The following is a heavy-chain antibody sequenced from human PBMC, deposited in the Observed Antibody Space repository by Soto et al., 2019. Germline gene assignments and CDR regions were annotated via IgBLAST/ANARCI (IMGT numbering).Heavy chain of an antibody. CDR3: AREDTRSYGSGSYLNYYYYGMDV. CDR1: GFTFSSYR. D-gene: IGHD3-10*01. V-gene: IGHV3-7*03. J-gene: IGHJ6*02. Sequence: PGGSLRLPCAAPGFTFSSYRMTWVRQAPGKGLEWVANIKQDGSEKYYVDSVKGRFTISRDNAKNSLYLQMNSLRAEDTAVYYCAREDTRSYGSGSYLNYYYYGMDVWGQGTTVTVSS. CDR2: IKQDGSEK.